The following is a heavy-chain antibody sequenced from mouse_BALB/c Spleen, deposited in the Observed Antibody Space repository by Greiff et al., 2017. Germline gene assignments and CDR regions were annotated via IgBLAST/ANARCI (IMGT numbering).Heavy chain of an antibody. CDR3: ARFPITTVGAMDY. Sequence: EVKLVESGPSLVKPSQTLSLTCSVTGDSITSGYWNWIRKFPGNKLEYMGYISYSGSTYYNPSLKSRISITRDTSKNQYYLQLNSVTTEDTATYYCARFPITTVGAMDYWGQGTSVTVSS. CDR2: ISYSGST. J-gene: IGHJ4*01. V-gene: IGHV3-8*02. CDR1: GDSITSGY. D-gene: IGHD1-1*01.